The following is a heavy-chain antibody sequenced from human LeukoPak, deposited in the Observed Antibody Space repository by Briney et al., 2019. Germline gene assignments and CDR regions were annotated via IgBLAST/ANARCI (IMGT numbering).Heavy chain of an antibody. Sequence: SETLSLTCTVSGGSISSHYWSWIRQPPGKGLEWIGYIYYSGSTDYNSSLKSRITMSLDTSKNQFSLKLSSVTAADTAFYYCARHSIWSSAWYPGAFDIWGQGTKVTVSS. D-gene: IGHD6-19*01. CDR3: ARHSIWSSAWYPGAFDI. CDR1: GGSISSHY. J-gene: IGHJ3*02. CDR2: IYYSGST. V-gene: IGHV4-59*08.